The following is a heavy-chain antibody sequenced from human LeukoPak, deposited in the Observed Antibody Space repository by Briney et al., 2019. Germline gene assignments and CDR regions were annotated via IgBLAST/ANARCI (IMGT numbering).Heavy chain of an antibody. CDR2: IYPGDSDT. D-gene: IGHD3-22*01. J-gene: IGHJ4*02. CDR1: RYSFTSYW. Sequence: GESLKISCKGSRYSFTSYWIGWVRQMPGKGLEWMGIIYPGDSDTRYSPSFQGQVTISADKSISTAYLQWSSLKASDTATYYCARLFGGGYYDSSGYYYYWGQGTLVTVSS. CDR3: ARLFGGGYYDSSGYYYY. V-gene: IGHV5-51*01.